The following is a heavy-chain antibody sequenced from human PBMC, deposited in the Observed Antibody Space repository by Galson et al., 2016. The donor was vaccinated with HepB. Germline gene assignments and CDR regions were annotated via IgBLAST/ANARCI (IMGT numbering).Heavy chain of an antibody. J-gene: IGHJ6*02. CDR3: AKDPRVGQSRGRGMDV. CDR1: GFTFGTYA. Sequence: SLRLSCAASGFTFGTYAMTWVRQAPGKGLEWVSTIFPGGSANYADSLKGRFTISRDNSKNTVYLQMNSPRAEDTAIYYCAKDPRVGQSRGRGMDVWGRGTTVTVSS. V-gene: IGHV3-23*01. D-gene: IGHD2-2*01. CDR2: IFPGGSA.